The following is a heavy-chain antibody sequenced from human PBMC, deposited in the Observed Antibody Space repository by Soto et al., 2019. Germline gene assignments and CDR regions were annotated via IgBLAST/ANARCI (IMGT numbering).Heavy chain of an antibody. CDR1: GGSVTVFY. CDR3: ARGAGSSPPEY. CDR2: IYASESP. D-gene: IGHD3-10*01. J-gene: IGHJ4*02. Sequence: SETLSLTCILYGGSVTVFYRGWIRQSTGQGLKWIGYIYASESPDYNPTRSTRVTISADTSKNQISLNLTSPTSAATADYYCARGAGSSPPEYWGQGTLVTVSS. V-gene: IGHV4-59*02.